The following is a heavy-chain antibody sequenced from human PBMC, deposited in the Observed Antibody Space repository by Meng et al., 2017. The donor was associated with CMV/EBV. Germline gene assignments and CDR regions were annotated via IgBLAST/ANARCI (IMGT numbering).Heavy chain of an antibody. J-gene: IGHJ4*02. V-gene: IGHV2-5*01. CDR2: IYWNDDK. CDR1: GFSLSTSGVG. D-gene: IGHD3-22*01. Sequence: SGPTLVKPTQTLTLTCTFSGFSLSTSGVGVGWIRQPPGKTLEWLALIYWNDDKRYSPSLKSRLTITKDTSKNQVVLTMTNMDPVDTATYYCAHRPHYYDSSGYFDWGQGTLVTVSS. CDR3: AHRPHYYDSSGYFD.